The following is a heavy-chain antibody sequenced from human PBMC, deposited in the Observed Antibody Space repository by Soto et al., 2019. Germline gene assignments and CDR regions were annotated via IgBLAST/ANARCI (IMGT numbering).Heavy chain of an antibody. CDR3: AREGVRGMDV. CDR1: GYTFTSYD. J-gene: IGHJ6*02. CDR2: MNPNSANT. V-gene: IGHV1-8*01. Sequence: QVQLVKSGAEEKKHGGSGKVSCKASGYTFTSYDINWVRQATGQGLEWMGWMNPNSANTGYTQKFSVRVTMTRNTSRSTAYMELSSLRSEVTAVYYCAREGVRGMDVWCQGTTVTVSS.